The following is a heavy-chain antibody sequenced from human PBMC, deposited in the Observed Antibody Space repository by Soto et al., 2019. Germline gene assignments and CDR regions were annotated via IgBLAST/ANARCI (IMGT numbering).Heavy chain of an antibody. CDR2: IIPIFGTA. J-gene: IGHJ4*02. V-gene: IGHV1-69*06. Sequence: VASVKVSCKASGGTFSSYAISWVRQAPGQGLEWMGGIIPIFGTANYAQKFQGRVTITADKSTSTAYMELSSLRSEDTAVYYCARAGYCSSTSCLEKDFDYWGQGTLVTVSS. D-gene: IGHD2-2*01. CDR3: ARAGYCSSTSCLEKDFDY. CDR1: GGTFSSYA.